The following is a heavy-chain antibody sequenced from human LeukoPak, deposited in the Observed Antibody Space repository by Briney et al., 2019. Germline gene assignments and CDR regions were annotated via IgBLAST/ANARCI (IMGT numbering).Heavy chain of an antibody. D-gene: IGHD6-13*01. CDR1: GFTFSSYN. Sequence: GGSLRLSCAASGFTFSSYNMNWVRQAPGKGLEWVSSISRSNNYIYYADSVRGRFTISRDNAKNSLYLQMNSLRAEDTAVYYCARERSSSWYYFDYWGQGTLVTVSS. CDR2: ISRSNNYI. V-gene: IGHV3-21*01. J-gene: IGHJ4*02. CDR3: ARERSSSWYYFDY.